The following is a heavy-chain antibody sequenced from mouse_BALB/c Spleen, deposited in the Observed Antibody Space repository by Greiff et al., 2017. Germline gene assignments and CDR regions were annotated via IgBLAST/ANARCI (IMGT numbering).Heavy chain of an antibody. V-gene: IGHV2-9-2*01. J-gene: IGHJ4*01. Sequence: VKLMESGPGLVAPSQSLSITCTVSGFSLTSYDISWIRQPPGKGLEWLGVIWTGGGTNYNSAFMSRLSISKDNSKSQVFLKMNSLQTDDTAIYYCGRADGYCYAMDYWGQGTSVTVSS. CDR2: IWTGGGT. CDR3: GRADGYCYAMDY. D-gene: IGHD2-3*01. CDR1: GFSLTSYD.